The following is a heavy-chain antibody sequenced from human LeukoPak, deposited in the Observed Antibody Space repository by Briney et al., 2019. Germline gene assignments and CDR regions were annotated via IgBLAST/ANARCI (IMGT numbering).Heavy chain of an antibody. CDR1: GFTFNIYS. J-gene: IGHJ4*02. CDR2: ISGSGGST. D-gene: IGHD3-10*01. CDR3: AKDGIRGFGY. V-gene: IGHV3-23*01. Sequence: GGSLRLSCAASGFTFNIYSMSWVRQAPGKVLEWVSAISGSGGSTYYADSVKGRFTISRDNSKNTLYLQMNSLRAEDTAVYYCAKDGIRGFGYWGQGTLVTVSS.